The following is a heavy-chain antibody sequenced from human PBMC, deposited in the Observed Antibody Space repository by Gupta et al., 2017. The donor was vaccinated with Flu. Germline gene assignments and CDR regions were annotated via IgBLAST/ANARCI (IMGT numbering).Heavy chain of an antibody. CDR3: AKFTIYTVVRLES. V-gene: IGHV3-23*01. J-gene: IGHJ4*02. CDR2: ISASGKTT. Sequence: VHLSESGGAVVQRGGSLRPSCAASVFNFSAHGMAWVRQAPGKGLEWVSTISASGKTTYYADSVKGRFSLSRDNSKNILSLEMNTLRAEDAAIYFCAKFTIYTVVRLESWGQGTPVTVSS. D-gene: IGHD6-6*01. CDR1: VFNFSAHG.